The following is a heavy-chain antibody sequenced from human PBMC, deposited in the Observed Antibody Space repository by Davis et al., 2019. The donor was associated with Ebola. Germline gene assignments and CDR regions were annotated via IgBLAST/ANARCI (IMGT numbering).Heavy chain of an antibody. Sequence: SETLSLTCAVYGGSFSGYYWSWIRQPPGKGLEWIGEIYHSGSTNYNPSLKSRVTISVDKSKNQFSLKLSSVTAADTAVYYCARLRYYDFWSGYYTGYYYYGMDVWGQGTTVTVSS. D-gene: IGHD3-3*01. J-gene: IGHJ6*02. V-gene: IGHV4-34*01. CDR1: GGSFSGYY. CDR3: ARLRYYDFWSGYYTGYYYYGMDV. CDR2: IYHSGST.